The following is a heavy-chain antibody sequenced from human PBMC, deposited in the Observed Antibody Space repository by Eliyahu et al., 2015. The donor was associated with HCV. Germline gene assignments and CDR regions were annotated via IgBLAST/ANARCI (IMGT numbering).Heavy chain of an antibody. D-gene: IGHD3-3*01. CDR2: INAGNGDT. CDR1: GYTFIAYA. Sequence: QVQPVQSGAEVKKPGASVKVSCKASGYTFIAYAIHWVRQAPGQRLEWMGWINAGNGDTRYSQKFQGRVTITRDTSATTAYMELSSLRSEDTAVYYCAVSAVWSGQGSYWGQGTLVTVSS. J-gene: IGHJ4*02. CDR3: AVSAVWSGQGSY. V-gene: IGHV1-3*01.